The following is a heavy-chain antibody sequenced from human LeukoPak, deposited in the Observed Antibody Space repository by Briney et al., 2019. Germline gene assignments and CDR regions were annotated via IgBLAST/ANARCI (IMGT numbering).Heavy chain of an antibody. V-gene: IGHV3-30*18. CDR3: AKVGSSGWSDLDY. CDR1: GFTSSNYD. D-gene: IGHD6-19*01. J-gene: IGHJ4*02. Sequence: SGGSLRLSCAASGFTSSNYDIHWVRQAPGKGPEWVALISYDGGSKYYADSVKGRFTISRDNSKNTLYLQMNSLRAEDTAVYYCAKVGSSGWSDLDYWGQGTLVSVSS. CDR2: ISYDGGSK.